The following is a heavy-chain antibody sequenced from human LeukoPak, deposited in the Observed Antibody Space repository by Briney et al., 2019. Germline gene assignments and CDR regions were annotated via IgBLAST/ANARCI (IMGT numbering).Heavy chain of an antibody. D-gene: IGHD3-3*01. CDR3: ARGITGLVP. J-gene: IGHJ5*02. Sequence: SGTLSLTCTVSGGSISSYYWSWIRQPPGKGLEWIGYIYYSGSTNYNPSLKSRVTISVDTSKNQFSLRLSSVTAADTAVYYCARGITGLVPWGQGTLVTVSS. CDR2: IYYSGST. V-gene: IGHV4-59*01. CDR1: GGSISSYY.